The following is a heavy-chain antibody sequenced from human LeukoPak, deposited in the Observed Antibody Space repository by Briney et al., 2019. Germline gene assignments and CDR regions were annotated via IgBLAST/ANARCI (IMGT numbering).Heavy chain of an antibody. V-gene: IGHV4-59*01. CDR3: ARVRGSSWHYFDY. CDR1: GGSISSYY. Sequence: SETLSLTCTVSGGSISSYYWSWIRQPPGKGLEWIGYIYYSGSTNYNPSLKSRVTISVDTSKNQFSLKLSSVTAADTAVYYCARVRGSSWHYFDYWGQGTLVTVSS. J-gene: IGHJ4*02. CDR2: IYYSGST. D-gene: IGHD6-13*01.